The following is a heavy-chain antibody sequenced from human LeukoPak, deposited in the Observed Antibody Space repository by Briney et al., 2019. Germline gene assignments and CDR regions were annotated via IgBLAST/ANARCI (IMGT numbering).Heavy chain of an antibody. J-gene: IGHJ3*02. CDR1: GFTFSSYN. CDR2: ISSSSSYI. CDR3: ARVRSWLGNDGFDI. Sequence: GGSLRLSCAASGFTFSSYNMNWVRQAPGKGLEWVSSISSSSSYIYYADSVKGRFTISRDNAKNSLYLQMNSLRAEDTAVYYCARVRSWLGNDGFDIWGQGTMVTVSS. V-gene: IGHV3-21*06. D-gene: IGHD3-10*01.